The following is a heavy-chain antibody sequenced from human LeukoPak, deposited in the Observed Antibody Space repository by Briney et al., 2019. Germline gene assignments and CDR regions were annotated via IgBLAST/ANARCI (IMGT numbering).Heavy chain of an antibody. J-gene: IGHJ4*02. D-gene: IGHD4-23*01. CDR3: ARDNGGNSAGF. Sequence: GGSLRLSCAASGFTFSSYSMNWVRQAPGKGLEWVSSISSSSSYIYYADSVKGRFTISRDNAKNSLYLHMNILRAEDTAVYYCARDNGGNSAGFWGQGTLVTVSS. CDR1: GFTFSSYS. V-gene: IGHV3-21*01. CDR2: ISSSSSYI.